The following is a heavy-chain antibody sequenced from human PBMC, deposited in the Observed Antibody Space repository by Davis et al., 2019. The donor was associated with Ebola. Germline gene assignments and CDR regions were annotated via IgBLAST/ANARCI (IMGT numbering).Heavy chain of an antibody. V-gene: IGHV4-34*01. CDR3: ARGRRGYSYGFGYYYYGMDV. D-gene: IGHD5-18*01. CDR2: INHSGST. Sequence: ESLKISCAASGFTFSSYAMSWVRQPPGKGLEWIGEINHSGSTNYNPSLKSRVTISVDTSKNQFSLKLSSVTAADTAVYYCARGRRGYSYGFGYYYYGMDVWGQGTTVTVSS. J-gene: IGHJ6*02. CDR1: GFTFSSYA.